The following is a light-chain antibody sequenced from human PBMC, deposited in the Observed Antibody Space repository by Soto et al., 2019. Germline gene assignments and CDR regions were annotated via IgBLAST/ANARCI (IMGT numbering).Light chain of an antibody. Sequence: QSVLTQPPSVSGAPGQRVTISCTGSSSNIGAGYDVHWYQQLPETAPKLLIYGNSNRPSGVPDRFSGSKSGTSASLAITGLQAEDEADYYGQSYDSSLSGVVFGGGTKLTVL. J-gene: IGLJ2*01. CDR2: GNS. V-gene: IGLV1-40*01. CDR3: QSYDSSLSGVV. CDR1: SSNIGAGYD.